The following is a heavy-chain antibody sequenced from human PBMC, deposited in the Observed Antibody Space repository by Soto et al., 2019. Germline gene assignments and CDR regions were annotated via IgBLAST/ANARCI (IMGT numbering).Heavy chain of an antibody. CDR2: VIPILNVA. J-gene: IGHJ4*02. Sequence: QVQLVQSGAEVKKPGSSVKVSCQTSGGSFGIYPISWVRQAPGQGLELVGRVIPILNVANYTQKLHGRLTLTADKSTLTAYMELSSLTSEDTVVYYCARESTSGLDYCGQGTLVTVSS. CDR1: GGSFGIYP. CDR3: ARESTSGLDY. D-gene: IGHD2-2*01. V-gene: IGHV1-69*04.